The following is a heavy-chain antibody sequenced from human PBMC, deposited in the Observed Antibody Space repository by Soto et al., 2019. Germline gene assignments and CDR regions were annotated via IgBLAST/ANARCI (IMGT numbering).Heavy chain of an antibody. V-gene: IGHV4-34*01. D-gene: IGHD2-15*01. J-gene: IGHJ6*03. CDR3: ARVRRIDCSGGSCHYYYYYYMDV. CDR1: GGSFSGYY. Sequence: PSETLSLTCAVYGGSFSGYYWSWIRQPPGKGLEWIGEINHSGSTNYNPSLKSRVTISVDTSKNQFSLKLSSVTAADTAVYYCARVRRIDCSGGSCHYYYYYYMDVWGKGTTVTVSS. CDR2: INHSGST.